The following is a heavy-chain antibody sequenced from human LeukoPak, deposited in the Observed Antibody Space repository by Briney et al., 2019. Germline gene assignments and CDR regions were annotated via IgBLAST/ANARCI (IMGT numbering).Heavy chain of an antibody. D-gene: IGHD6-13*01. CDR1: GFTFTNYA. CDR3: AKVDSSSWYHRVGFDY. V-gene: IGHV3-23*01. CDR2: ISDRGAST. J-gene: IGHJ4*02. Sequence: GGSLRLSCAASGFTFTNYAMCWVRQAPGKGLEWVSVISDRGASTYYADSVKGRFTISRDNSKNTLYLQMNSLRAEDTAVYYCAKVDSSSWYHRVGFDYWGQGTLVTVSS.